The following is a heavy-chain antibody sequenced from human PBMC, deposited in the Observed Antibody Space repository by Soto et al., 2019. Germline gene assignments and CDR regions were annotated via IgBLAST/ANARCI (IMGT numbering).Heavy chain of an antibody. CDR3: AREFHYYDSNGYNYLGPFDI. CDR1: GFTFSSYA. J-gene: IGHJ3*02. D-gene: IGHD3-22*01. V-gene: IGHV3-30-3*01. CDR2: ISYDGSNK. Sequence: GGSLRLSCAGSGFTFSSYAMHWARQAPGKGLEWVAVISYDGSNKYYADSVKGRFTISRDNSKNTLYLQMNSLRAEDTAVYYCAREFHYYDSNGYNYLGPFDIWGQGTMVTVSS.